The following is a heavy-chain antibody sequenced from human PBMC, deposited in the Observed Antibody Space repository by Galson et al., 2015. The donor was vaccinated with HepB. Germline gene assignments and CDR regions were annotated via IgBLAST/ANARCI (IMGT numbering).Heavy chain of an antibody. CDR1: GSTLTELS. D-gene: IGHD3-22*01. CDR2: FDPEDGET. J-gene: IGHJ5*02. V-gene: IGHV1-24*01. CDR3: ATSNYDSSGWVDP. Sequence: SVTVSCKVSGSTLTELSMHWVRQAPGKGLEWMGGFDPEDGETIYAQKFQGRVTMTEDTSTDTAYMELSSLRSEDTAVYYCATSNYDSSGWVDPWGQGTLVTVSS.